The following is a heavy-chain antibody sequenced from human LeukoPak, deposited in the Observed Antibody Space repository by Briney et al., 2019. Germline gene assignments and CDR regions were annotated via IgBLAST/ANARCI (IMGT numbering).Heavy chain of an antibody. Sequence: PGRSLRLSWAASGFTFSSYAMHWVRQAPGKGLEWVAVISYDGSNKYYADSVKGRFTISRDNSKNTLYLQMNSLRAEDTAVYYCARDRRDFWSGYLDYWGQGTLVTVSS. J-gene: IGHJ4*02. CDR1: GFTFSSYA. V-gene: IGHV3-30-3*01. CDR3: ARDRRDFWSGYLDY. CDR2: ISYDGSNK. D-gene: IGHD3-3*01.